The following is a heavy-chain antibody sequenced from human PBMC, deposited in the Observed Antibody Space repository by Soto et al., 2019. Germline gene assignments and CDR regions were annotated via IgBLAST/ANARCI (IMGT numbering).Heavy chain of an antibody. Sequence: EVQLVESGGGLVQPGGSLRLSCVASGFTFSNYDINWVRQAPGKGLEWISHISSSGGIMYYADSVKGRFTISRDNAKNSLYLQMNSLRGEDTAVHYCAREGSVSSSDYYAYYYGMDVWGQGTTVTVSS. CDR2: ISSSGGIM. J-gene: IGHJ6*02. V-gene: IGHV3-48*03. D-gene: IGHD3-10*01. CDR3: AREGSVSSSDYYAYYYGMDV. CDR1: GFTFSNYD.